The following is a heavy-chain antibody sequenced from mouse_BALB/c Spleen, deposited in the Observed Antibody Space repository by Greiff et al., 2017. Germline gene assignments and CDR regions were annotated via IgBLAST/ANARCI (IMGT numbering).Heavy chain of an antibody. CDR3: ARDGTATRFAY. D-gene: IGHD1-2*01. CDR1: GFTFSSYA. Sequence: EVHLVESGGGLVKPGGSLKLSCAASGFTFSSYAMSWVRQSPEKRLEWVAEISSGGSYTYYPDTVTGRFTISRDNAKNTLYLGMSSLRSEDTAMYYCARDGTATRFAYWGQGTLVTVSA. V-gene: IGHV5-9-4*01. J-gene: IGHJ3*01. CDR2: ISSGGSYT.